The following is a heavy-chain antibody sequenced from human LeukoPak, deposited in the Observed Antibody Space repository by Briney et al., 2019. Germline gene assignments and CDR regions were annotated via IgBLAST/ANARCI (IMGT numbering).Heavy chain of an antibody. CDR1: GGTFISYA. CDR2: FDPEDGER. Sequence: ASVKVSCKDSGGTFISYAISWVRQAPGQGLEWMGGFDPEDGERIYAQKFQGRVTMTEDTSTDTAYMELSSLRSEDTAVYYCATRTRWELTLRYWGQGTLVTVSS. J-gene: IGHJ4*02. V-gene: IGHV1-24*01. D-gene: IGHD1-26*01. CDR3: ATRTRWELTLRY.